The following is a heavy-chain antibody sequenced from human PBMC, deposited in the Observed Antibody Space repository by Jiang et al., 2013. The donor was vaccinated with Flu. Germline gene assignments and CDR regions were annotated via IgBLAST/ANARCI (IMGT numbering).Heavy chain of an antibody. CDR3: ARSPYDYYDSPGPLHAFDI. D-gene: IGHD3-22*01. CDR2: INAGNGNT. J-gene: IGHJ3*02. Sequence: SGAEVKKPGASVKVSCKASGYTFTSYAMHWVRQAPGQRLEWMGWINAGNGNTKYSQKFQGRVTITRDTSASTAYMELSSLRSEDTAVYYCARSPYDYYDSPGPLHAFDIWGQGTMVTVSS. V-gene: IGHV1-3*01. CDR1: GYTFTSYA.